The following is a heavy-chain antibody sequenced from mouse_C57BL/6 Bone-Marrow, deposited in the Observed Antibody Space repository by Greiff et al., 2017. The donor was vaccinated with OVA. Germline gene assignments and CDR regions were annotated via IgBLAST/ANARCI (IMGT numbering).Heavy chain of an antibody. D-gene: IGHD2-4*01. CDR1: GYTFTSYW. CDR2: INPSSGYT. Sequence: QVQLQQSGAELAKPGASVKLSCKASGYTFTSYWMHWVKQRPGQGLEWIGYINPSSGYTKYNQKFKSKATLTVDKPSSTAYMQLSSLTSEDSAVYYCAREDYDYDGYWYFDVWGTGTTVTVSS. CDR3: AREDYDYDGYWYFDV. V-gene: IGHV1-7*01. J-gene: IGHJ1*03.